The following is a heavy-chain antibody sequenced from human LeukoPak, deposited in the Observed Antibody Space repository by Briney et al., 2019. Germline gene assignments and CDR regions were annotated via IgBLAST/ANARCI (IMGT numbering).Heavy chain of an antibody. CDR2: IYGPGSI. V-gene: IGHV3-66*01. Sequence: GGSLRLSCAASGFTVSSSFTSWVRQAPGMGLEWVSVIYGPGSIYYADSVKGRFTISRDNSKSTLYLQMNSLRAEDSAVYYCARAGDSSGYSDYWGQGTLVTVSS. D-gene: IGHD3-22*01. CDR1: GFTVSSSF. J-gene: IGHJ4*02. CDR3: ARAGDSSGYSDY.